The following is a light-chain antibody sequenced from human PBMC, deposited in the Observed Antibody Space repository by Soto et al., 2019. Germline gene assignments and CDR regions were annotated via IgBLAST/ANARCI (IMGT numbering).Light chain of an antibody. J-gene: IGKJ4*01. CDR1: QSVSRY. CDR3: QQRSNSPLT. V-gene: IGKV3-11*01. Sequence: EIVLTQSPATLSLSPGERATLSCRASQSVSRYLAWYQQKPGQAPRLLIYDAANRATGIPARFSGSGSGTDVTLTISSLEPEDFAVYYCQQRSNSPLTFGGGTKVVNK. CDR2: DAA.